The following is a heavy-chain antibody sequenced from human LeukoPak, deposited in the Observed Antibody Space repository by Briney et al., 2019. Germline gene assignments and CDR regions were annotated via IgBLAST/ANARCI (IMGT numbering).Heavy chain of an antibody. D-gene: IGHD4-23*01. CDR3: ARVPADDYGGNSEGWFDP. Sequence: SETLSLTRTVSGGSISSGDYYWSWIRQPPGKGLEWIGYIYYSGSTYYNPSLKSRVTISVDTSKNQFSLKLSSVTAADTAVYYCARVPADDYGGNSEGWFDPWGQGTLVTVSS. J-gene: IGHJ5*02. CDR1: GGSISSGDYY. CDR2: IYYSGST. V-gene: IGHV4-30-4*01.